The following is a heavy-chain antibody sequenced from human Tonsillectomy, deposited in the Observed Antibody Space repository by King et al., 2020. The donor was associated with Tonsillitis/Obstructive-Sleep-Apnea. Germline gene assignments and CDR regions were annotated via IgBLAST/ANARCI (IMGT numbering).Heavy chain of an antibody. Sequence: VQLVESGAEVKKPGAAVKVSCKASGYTFTAYYVHWVRQAPGQGLEWMGWINPNSGGTNYAQQFQGRVTLTGDTSTSTAYMELSGLRSDDTAVDYCAGGGDFYGGRDVGGQGTTVTVSS. CDR3: AGGGDFYGGRDV. D-gene: IGHD2/OR15-2a*01. J-gene: IGHJ6*02. CDR2: INPNSGGT. V-gene: IGHV1-2*02. CDR1: GYTFTAYY.